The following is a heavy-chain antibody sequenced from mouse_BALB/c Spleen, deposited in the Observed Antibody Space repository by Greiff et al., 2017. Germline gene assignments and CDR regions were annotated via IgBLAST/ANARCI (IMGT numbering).Heavy chain of an antibody. CDR3: ARDRNGDSAWFAY. V-gene: IGHV2-9*02. CDR1: GFSLPSYG. D-gene: IGHD2-13*01. CDR2: IWAGGST. J-gene: IGHJ3*01. Sequence: VKVVESGPGLVAPSQSLSITCTVSGFSLPSYGVHWVRQPPGKGLEWLGVIWAGGSTNYNSALMSRLSISKDNSKSQVFLKMNSLQTDDTAMYYCARDRNGDSAWFAYWGQGTLVTVSA.